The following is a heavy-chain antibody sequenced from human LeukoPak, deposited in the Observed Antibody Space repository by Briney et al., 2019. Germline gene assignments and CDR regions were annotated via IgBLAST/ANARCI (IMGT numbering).Heavy chain of an antibody. V-gene: IGHV3-23*01. CDR2: ISTGGGNT. Sequence: GGSLRLSCTASGFTFSSYTMSWVRQAPGKGLKWVSTISTGGGNTYYADSVQGRFTVSRDDSKNTLYLQMNSLRAEDTALYYCATHSYDSSGYYSPDSWGQGALVTVSS. CDR3: ATHSYDSSGYYSPDS. D-gene: IGHD3-22*01. CDR1: GFTFSSYT. J-gene: IGHJ4*02.